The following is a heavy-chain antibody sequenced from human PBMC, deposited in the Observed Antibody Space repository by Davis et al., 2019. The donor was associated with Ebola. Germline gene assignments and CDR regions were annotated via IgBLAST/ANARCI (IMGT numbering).Heavy chain of an antibody. CDR3: AKDTSNIWFDI. CDR2: LGLSADT. CDR1: GFTFNASA. Sequence: GGSLRLSCATSGFTFNASAMSWVRRAPGKGPEWVSTLGLSADTYYADSVKGRFTISRDNSKNTLYLQMNGLRVEDTAIYYCAKDTSNIWFDIWGQGTMVTVSS. V-gene: IGHV3-23*01. D-gene: IGHD1-26*01. J-gene: IGHJ3*02.